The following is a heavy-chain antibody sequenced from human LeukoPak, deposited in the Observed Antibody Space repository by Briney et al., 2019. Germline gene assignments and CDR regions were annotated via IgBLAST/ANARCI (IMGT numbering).Heavy chain of an antibody. V-gene: IGHV3-74*01. Sequence: PGGSLRLSCAASGFTFSSYWMHWVRHAPGKGLVWVSRISSDGSSTDYADSVKGRFTIYRDNAKNTLYLQMNSLRAEDTAVYYCASRIPYDSSSYWGQGTLVTVSS. CDR3: ASRIPYDSSSY. J-gene: IGHJ4*02. CDR1: GFTFSSYW. CDR2: ISSDGSST. D-gene: IGHD3-22*01.